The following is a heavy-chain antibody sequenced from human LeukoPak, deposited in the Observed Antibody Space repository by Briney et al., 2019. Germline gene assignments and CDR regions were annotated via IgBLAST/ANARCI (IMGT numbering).Heavy chain of an antibody. J-gene: IGHJ4*02. CDR1: GGSISSYY. CDR3: ARQIALAGTAGFDF. Sequence: SETLSLTCTVSGGSISSYYWSWIRQPAGKGLEWIGRIYSTGSTNYNPSLKSRVSMSVDTSKNQFSLRLRSVTAADTAVYYCARQIALAGTAGFDFWGQGALVTVSS. CDR2: IYSTGST. V-gene: IGHV4-4*07. D-gene: IGHD6-13*01.